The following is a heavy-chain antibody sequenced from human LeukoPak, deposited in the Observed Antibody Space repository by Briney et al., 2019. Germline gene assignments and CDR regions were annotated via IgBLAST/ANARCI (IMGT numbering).Heavy chain of an antibody. V-gene: IGHV3-30*02. CDR2: IGYDGSKK. CDR1: GFTFRSHG. Sequence: QTGGSLRLSCAASGFTFRSHGMQWVRQAPGKGLEWVTFIGYDGSKKYFADSVKGRFTISRDNSKNTLYLQMNSLRADDTAVYYCARDRAYYYDSSGYYYFHHWSQGTLATVSS. D-gene: IGHD3-22*01. CDR3: ARDRAYYYDSSGYYYFHH. J-gene: IGHJ4*02.